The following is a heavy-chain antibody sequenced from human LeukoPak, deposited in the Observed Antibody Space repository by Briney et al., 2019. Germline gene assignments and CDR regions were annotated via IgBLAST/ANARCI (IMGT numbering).Heavy chain of an antibody. J-gene: IGHJ4*02. CDR1: GFTFSSYA. Sequence: GGSLRLSCAASGFTFSSYAMSWVRQAPGKGLEWVSSISSSSSYIYYADSVKGRFTISRDNAKNSLYLQMNSLRAEDTAVYYCARALLTDSGKDYWGQGTLVTVSS. CDR3: ARALLTDSGKDY. V-gene: IGHV3-21*01. CDR2: ISSSSSYI. D-gene: IGHD1-26*01.